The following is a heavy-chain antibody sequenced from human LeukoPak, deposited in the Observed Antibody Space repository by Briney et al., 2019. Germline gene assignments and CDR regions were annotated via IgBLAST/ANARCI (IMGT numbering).Heavy chain of an antibody. CDR3: ARITSYYPYGMDV. J-gene: IGHJ6*02. CDR1: GFTFSTYS. Sequence: GGSLRLSCEASGFTFSTYSMNWVRQAPGKGLEGVSAISGDSKYRYYADSVKGRFTISRDTAKNSLYLQMNSLRAEDTAVYYYARITSYYPYGMDVWGQGTTVTVSS. CDR2: ISGDSKYR. V-gene: IGHV3-21*01. D-gene: IGHD3-10*01.